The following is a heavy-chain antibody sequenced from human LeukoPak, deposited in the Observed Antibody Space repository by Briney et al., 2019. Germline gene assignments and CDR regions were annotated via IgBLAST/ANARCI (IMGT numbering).Heavy chain of an antibody. CDR1: GYTFTSYG. CDR2: ISAYNGNT. Sequence: GASVKVSCKASGYTFTSYGISWVRQAPGQGLEWMGWISAYNGNTNYAQKLQGRVTMTTDTSTSTAYMELRSLRSDDTAVYYCARERDPSKYYDSSGLHYWGQGTLVTVSS. D-gene: IGHD3-22*01. J-gene: IGHJ4*02. V-gene: IGHV1-18*01. CDR3: ARERDPSKYYDSSGLHY.